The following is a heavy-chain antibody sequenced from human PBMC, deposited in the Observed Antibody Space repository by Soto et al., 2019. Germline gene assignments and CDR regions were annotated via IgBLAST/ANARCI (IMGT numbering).Heavy chain of an antibody. CDR3: ASRPVAATVRFHF. CDR2: IYHSGST. V-gene: IGHV4-4*02. D-gene: IGHD3-10*01. Sequence: SETLSLTCAVSSASISSSHWWSWVRQPPGKGLEWIGEIYHSGSTNYNPSLKSRVTISVDKSKNQFSLKLYSVTAADTAVYYCASRPVAATVRFHFWGQGALVTVSS. CDR1: SASISSSHW. J-gene: IGHJ4*02.